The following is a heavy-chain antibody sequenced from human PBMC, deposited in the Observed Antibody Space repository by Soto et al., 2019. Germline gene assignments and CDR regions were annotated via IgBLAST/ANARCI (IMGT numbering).Heavy chain of an antibody. CDR1: GYRFTGFW. Sequence: EVQLVQSGAEVKQPGEPLKISCQGSGYRFTGFWLNWVRQRPGKGLEWVGRIDPNDSFINYSPPFEGHVTISADKSISTAYLQWTRLQAPDTRIYYCARQGSGGSRDAFDIWGQGTMVPVSS. J-gene: IGHJ3*02. D-gene: IGHD2-15*01. V-gene: IGHV5-10-1*03. CDR3: ARQGSGGSRDAFDI. CDR2: IDPNDSFI.